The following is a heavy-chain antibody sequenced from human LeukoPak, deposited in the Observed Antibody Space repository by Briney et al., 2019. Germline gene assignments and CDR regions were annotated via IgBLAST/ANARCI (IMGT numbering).Heavy chain of an antibody. J-gene: IGHJ3*02. Sequence: PGGSLRLSCAASGFTFDDYAMHWVRQAPGKGLEWVSLISGDGGNTYYADSVKGRFTISRDNSKNSLYLQMNSLRTEDTALYYCAKDNGDHPENAFDIWGQGTMVTVSS. CDR3: AKDNGDHPENAFDI. CDR1: GFTFDDYA. V-gene: IGHV3-43*02. D-gene: IGHD4-17*01. CDR2: ISGDGGNT.